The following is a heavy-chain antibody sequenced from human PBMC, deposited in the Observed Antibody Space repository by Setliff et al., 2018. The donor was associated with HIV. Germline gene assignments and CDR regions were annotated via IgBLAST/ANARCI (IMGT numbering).Heavy chain of an antibody. D-gene: IGHD2-2*01. CDR2: ISSSSSYI. V-gene: IGHV3-21*01. CDR1: GFTFSSYS. Sequence: NPGGSLRLSCAASGFTFSSYSMNWVRQAPGKGLEWVSSISSSSSYIYYADSVKGRFTISRDNAKNSLYLQMNSLGAEDTAVYYCARGQRTPAAFDIWGQGTMVTVSS. J-gene: IGHJ3*02. CDR3: ARGQRTPAAFDI.